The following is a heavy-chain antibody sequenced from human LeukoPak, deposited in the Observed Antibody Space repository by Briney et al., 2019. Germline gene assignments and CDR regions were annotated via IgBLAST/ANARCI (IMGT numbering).Heavy chain of an antibody. D-gene: IGHD2-2*02. CDR1: GYTFSSYG. CDR2: ISAYNGNT. Sequence: ASVKVSCKASGYTFSSYGISWVRQAPGQGLEWMGWISAYNGNTNYAQKLQDRVTMTTDTSTSTAYMELRSLRSDDTAVYYCASPLLYGMSAFDIWGQGTMVTVSS. V-gene: IGHV1-18*01. J-gene: IGHJ3*02. CDR3: ASPLLYGMSAFDI.